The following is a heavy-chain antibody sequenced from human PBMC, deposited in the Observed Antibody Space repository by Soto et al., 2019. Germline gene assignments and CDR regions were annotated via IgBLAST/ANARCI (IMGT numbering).Heavy chain of an antibody. CDR3: ARDSRVGANSDACDV. CDR1: GYSFDSFG. Sequence: ASVKVSCKAPGYSFDSFGISWVRQAPGQGLEWMGRVNAHNHITKYAQKFQGRVTITRDTSTSTDYMEVRSLRSDDTAVYYCARDSRVGANSDACDVWGQGTMVTVSS. CDR2: VNAHNHIT. V-gene: IGHV1-18*01. D-gene: IGHD1-26*01. J-gene: IGHJ3*01.